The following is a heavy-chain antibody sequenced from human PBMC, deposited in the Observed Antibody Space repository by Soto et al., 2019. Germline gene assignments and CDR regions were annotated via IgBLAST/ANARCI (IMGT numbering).Heavy chain of an antibody. J-gene: IGHJ6*02. Sequence: KPGGSLRLSCAASGFTFSSESMNWVRQAPGKGLEWVSSISSSSSYIYYADSVKGRFTISRDNAKNTLYLQMNSLRAEDTAIYYCGKASTYPLDGVDVWGQGTTGTVSS. V-gene: IGHV3-21*04. CDR2: ISSSSSYI. CDR1: GFTFSSES. CDR3: GKASTYPLDGVDV. D-gene: IGHD3-16*01.